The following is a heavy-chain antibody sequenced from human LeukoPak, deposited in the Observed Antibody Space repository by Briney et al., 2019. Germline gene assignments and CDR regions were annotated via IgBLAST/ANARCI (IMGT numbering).Heavy chain of an antibody. D-gene: IGHD3-16*02. J-gene: IGHJ4*02. CDR1: GGSFSGYY. CDR3: ARGGHDYVWGSYRYPLTSDY. V-gene: IGHV4-34*01. CDR2: INHSGST. Sequence: SETLSLTCAVYGGSFSGYYWSWIRQPPGKGLEWIGEINHSGSTNYNPSLKSRVTISVDTSKNQFSLKLGSVTAADTAVYYCARGGHDYVWGSYRYPLTSDYWGQGTLVTVSS.